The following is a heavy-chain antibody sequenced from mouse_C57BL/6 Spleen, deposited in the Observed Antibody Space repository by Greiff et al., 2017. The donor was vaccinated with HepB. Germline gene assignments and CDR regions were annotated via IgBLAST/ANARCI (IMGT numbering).Heavy chain of an antibody. J-gene: IGHJ2*01. CDR2: INPNSGST. D-gene: IGHD1-1*01. Sequence: VQLQQPGAELVKPGASVKLSCKASGYTFTSYWMHWVKQRPGQGLEWIGMINPNSGSTNYNEKFKSKATLTVDKSSSTAYMQLSSLTSEDSAVYYCARIVITTVVAGDYWGQGTTLTVSS. V-gene: IGHV1-64*01. CDR1: GYTFTSYW. CDR3: ARIVITTVVAGDY.